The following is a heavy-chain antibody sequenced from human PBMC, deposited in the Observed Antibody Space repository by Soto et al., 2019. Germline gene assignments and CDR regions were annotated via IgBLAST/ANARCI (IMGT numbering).Heavy chain of an antibody. CDR3: ARDRQYSSSFMDV. Sequence: GSLRLSCAASGFTFSRYVMHWVRQAPGKGLEWVAVISYDGSNKYYADSVKGRFTISRDNSKNTLYLQMNSLRAEDTAVYYCARDRQYSSSFMDVWGQGTTVTVSS. CDR1: GFTFSRYV. CDR2: ISYDGSNK. V-gene: IGHV3-30-3*01. D-gene: IGHD6-13*01. J-gene: IGHJ6*02.